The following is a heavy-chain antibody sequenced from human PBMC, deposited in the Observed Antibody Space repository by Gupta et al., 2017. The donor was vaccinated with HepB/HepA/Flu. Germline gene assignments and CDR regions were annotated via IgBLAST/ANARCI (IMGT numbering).Heavy chain of an antibody. J-gene: IGHJ5*02. CDR3: ARSDDYVWGSYRSTGWFDP. V-gene: IGHV4-30-2*01. D-gene: IGHD3-16*02. CDR1: GGSISSGGYS. CDR2: IYHSGST. Sequence: QLQLQESGSGLVKPSQTLSLTCAVSGGSISSGGYSWSWIRQPPGKGLEWIGYIYHSGSTYYNPSLKRRVTISVDRSKNQFSLKLSSVTAADTAVYYCARSDDYVWGSYRSTGWFDPWGQGTLVTVSS.